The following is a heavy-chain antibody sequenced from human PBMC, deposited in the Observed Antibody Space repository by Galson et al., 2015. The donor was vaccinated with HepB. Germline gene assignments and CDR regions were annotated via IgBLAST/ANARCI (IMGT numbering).Heavy chain of an antibody. CDR1: GGTFSSYA. D-gene: IGHD4-11*01. V-gene: IGHV1-69*13. CDR2: IIPIFGTA. CDR3: ARDNGTVTTSSPLPPNV. Sequence: SVKVSCKASGGTFSSYAISWVRQAPGQGLEWMGGIIPIFGTANYAQKFQGRVTITADESTSTAYMELSSLRSEDTAVYYCARDNGTVTTSSPLPPNVWGQGTTVTVSS. J-gene: IGHJ6*02.